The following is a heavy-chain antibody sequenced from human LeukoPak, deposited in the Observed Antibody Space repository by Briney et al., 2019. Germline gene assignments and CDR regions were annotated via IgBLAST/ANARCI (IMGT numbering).Heavy chain of an antibody. CDR2: IIPIFGTA. J-gene: IGHJ3*01. CDR1: GGTFSSYA. Sequence: ASVKVSCKASGGTFSSYAISWVRQAPGQGLEWMGGIIPIFGTANYAQKFQGRVTITADESTSTAYMELSSLRSEDTAVYYCARDSATYCGGDCYSPLCWGQGTMVTVSS. D-gene: IGHD2-21*02. CDR3: ARDSATYCGGDCYSPLC. V-gene: IGHV1-69*13.